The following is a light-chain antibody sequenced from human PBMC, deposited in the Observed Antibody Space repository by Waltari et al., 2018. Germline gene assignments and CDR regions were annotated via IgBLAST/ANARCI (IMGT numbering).Light chain of an antibody. CDR1: SSNIGSNT. V-gene: IGLV1-44*01. Sequence: QSVLTQPPSASGTPGQRVTISCSGGSSNIGSNTVSWYQQLPGSAPKLLIYSNNQRPSGFPDRFSCSKSGTAASLAISGLQSEDEADYYCAAWDDSLKGWVFGGGTKLTVL. CDR3: AAWDDSLKGWV. CDR2: SNN. J-gene: IGLJ3*02.